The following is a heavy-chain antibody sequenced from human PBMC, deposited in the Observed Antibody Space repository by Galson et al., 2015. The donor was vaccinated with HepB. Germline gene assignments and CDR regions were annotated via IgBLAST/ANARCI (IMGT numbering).Heavy chain of an antibody. V-gene: IGHV3-9*01. Sequence: SLRLSCAASGFTFDDYAMHWVRQSPGKGLEWVSGISWNSRRMVYADSVRGRFTVSRDNAKNALYLQMNSLRTEDTALYYCAKDTGLVVLDPTSDWYEGDYFDYWGQGTLVTVSS. CDR2: ISWNSRRM. CDR1: GFTFDDYA. CDR3: AKDTGLVVLDPTSDWYEGDYFDY. D-gene: IGHD6-19*01. J-gene: IGHJ4*02.